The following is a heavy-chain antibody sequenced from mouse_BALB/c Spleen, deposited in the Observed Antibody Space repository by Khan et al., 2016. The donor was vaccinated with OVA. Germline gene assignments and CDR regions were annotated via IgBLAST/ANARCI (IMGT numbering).Heavy chain of an antibody. CDR1: GYTFTSYW. D-gene: IGHD1-1*02. CDR3: LRSGGLDCFDH. J-gene: IGHJ2*01. CDR2: IYPGTDNT. Sequence: QVQLQQSGAELVRPGSSVKLSCKTSGYTFTSYWIHWVKQRPGQGLEWIARIYPGTDNTYYNEKFKDKATLTVDKSSSTAYMQLSSLKSEDSDVDYCLRSGGLDCFDHWGQGTTVTVSA. V-gene: IGHV1S132*01.